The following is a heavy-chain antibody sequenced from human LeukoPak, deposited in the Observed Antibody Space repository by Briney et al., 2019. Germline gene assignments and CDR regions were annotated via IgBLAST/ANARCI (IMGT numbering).Heavy chain of an antibody. D-gene: IGHD1-14*01. J-gene: IGHJ4*02. CDR3: ARWIRTGGVDY. V-gene: IGHV1-46*01. Sequence: GASVKVSCKASGYTFTSYYMHWVRQAPGQGLEWMGIINPSGGSTSYAQKFQGRVTMTRDMSTSTVYMELSSLRSEDTAVYYCARWIRTGGVDYWGQGTLVTVSS. CDR1: GYTFTSYY. CDR2: INPSGGST.